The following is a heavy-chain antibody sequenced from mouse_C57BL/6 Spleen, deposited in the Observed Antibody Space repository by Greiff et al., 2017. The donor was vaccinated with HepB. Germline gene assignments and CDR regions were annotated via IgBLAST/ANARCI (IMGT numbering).Heavy chain of an antibody. D-gene: IGHD1-1*01. CDR2: IYPGNGDT. V-gene: IGHV1-12*01. CDR1: GYTFTSYN. Sequence: QVQLKESGAELVRPGASVKMSCKASGYTFTSYNMHWVKQTPRQGLEWIGAIYPGNGDTSYNQKFKGKATLTVDKSSSTAYMQLSSLTSEDSAVYFCAREEGYYYGSSSWFAYWGQGTLVTVSA. J-gene: IGHJ3*01. CDR3: AREEGYYYGSSSWFAY.